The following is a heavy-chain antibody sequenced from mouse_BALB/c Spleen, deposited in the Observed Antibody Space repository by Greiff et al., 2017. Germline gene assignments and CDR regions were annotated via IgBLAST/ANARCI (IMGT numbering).Heavy chain of an antibody. J-gene: IGHJ2*01. CDR1: GFNIKDTY. Sequence: EVKLQESGAELVKPGASVKLSCTASGFNIKDTYMHWVKQRPEQGLEWIGRIDPANGNTKYDPKFQGKATITADTSSNTAYLQLSSLTSEDTAVYYCARSYYDYSYYFDYWGQGTTLTVSS. V-gene: IGHV14-3*02. D-gene: IGHD2-4*01. CDR2: IDPANGNT. CDR3: ARSYYDYSYYFDY.